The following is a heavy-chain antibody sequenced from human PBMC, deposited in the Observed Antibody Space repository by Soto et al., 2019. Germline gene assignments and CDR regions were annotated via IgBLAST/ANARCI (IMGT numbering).Heavy chain of an antibody. CDR2: IYYSGST. Sequence: PSETLSLTRAVSCGSISSYYWSWIRQPPWKGLEWIGYIYYSGSTNYNPSLKSRVTISVDTSKNLFSLKLSSVTAADTAVYHCARDRRYASSGYYYPGYYYGMDVWGPGTTVTV. D-gene: IGHD3-22*01. V-gene: IGHV4-59*01. CDR1: CGSISSYY. CDR3: ARDRRYASSGYYYPGYYYGMDV. J-gene: IGHJ6*02.